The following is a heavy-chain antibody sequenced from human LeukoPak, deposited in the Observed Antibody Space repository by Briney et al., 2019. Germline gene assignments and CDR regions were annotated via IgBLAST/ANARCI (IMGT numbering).Heavy chain of an antibody. CDR1: GYTFTKNC. V-gene: IGHV1-46*01. J-gene: IGHJ4*02. CDR3: ARIESRWHSSDY. D-gene: IGHD5-24*01. Sequence: ASVKVSCKASGYTFTKNCIHWVRQAPGQGPEWMGTINPSGECTDYAQKCQGRVTMTRDTTTTTVYMVLSRLISEDTAVYYCARIESRWHSSDYWGQRTLVTVSS. CDR2: INPSGECT.